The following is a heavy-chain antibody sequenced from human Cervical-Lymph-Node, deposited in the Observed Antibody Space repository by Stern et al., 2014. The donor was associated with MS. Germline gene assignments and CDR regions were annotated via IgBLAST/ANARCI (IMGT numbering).Heavy chain of an antibody. CDR2: ISANSGNT. CDR1: GYVFTING. CDR3: VRDRNWSFDY. D-gene: IGHD1-20*01. V-gene: IGHV1-18*01. J-gene: IGHJ4*02. Sequence: QVQLGQSGAEVKKPGTSVRVSCKASGYVFTINGISWVRQAPGQGLEWMGWISANSGNTHYRQEFQGRVTMTTDTSTGTAFMELRSLRSDDTAVYYCVRDRNWSFDYWGQGTLVNVSS.